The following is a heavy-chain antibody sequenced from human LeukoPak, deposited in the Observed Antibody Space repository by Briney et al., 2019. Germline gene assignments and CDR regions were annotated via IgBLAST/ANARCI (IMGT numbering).Heavy chain of an antibody. CDR3: VRDLDF. CDR2: LKPDGRDK. V-gene: IGHV3-7*05. CDR1: GFTFSSSA. J-gene: IGHJ4*02. Sequence: GGSLRLSCAAPGFTFSSSAMSWVRQAPGKGLEWVANLKPDGRDKYYTDSVKGRFTISRDNAKGSLYLQMNSLRAEDTAVYYCVRDLDFWGQGTLVTVSS.